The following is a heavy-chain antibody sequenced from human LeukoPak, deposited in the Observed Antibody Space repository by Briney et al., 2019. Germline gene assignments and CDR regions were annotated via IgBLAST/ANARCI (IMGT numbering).Heavy chain of an antibody. CDR3: ARGGKTYGY. D-gene: IGHD3-16*01. CDR2: INAYNGDT. Sequence: ASVKVSCKTSGYTFTYYVITWVRQAPGQGLEWLGWINAYNGDTNEAQKFQGRVTMTTDTSTSTAYMELRSLRSDDTAVYYCARGGKTYGYWGQGTLVSVSS. CDR1: GYTFTYYV. V-gene: IGHV1-18*01. J-gene: IGHJ4*02.